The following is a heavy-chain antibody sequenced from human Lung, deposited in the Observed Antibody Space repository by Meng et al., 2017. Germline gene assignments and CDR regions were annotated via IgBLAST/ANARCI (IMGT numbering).Heavy chain of an antibody. V-gene: IGHV3-30*01. CDR1: GFTFNTYA. Sequence: QLELVEAGGGVAQPGGSLRLSCAASGFTFNTYAMHWVRQAPGKGLEWVSLMSFDGAQIYYSDSVRGRFTISRDNSKNTLYLQMNSLRAEDTAVYYCARDKPPNDVWGRGTLVTVSS. J-gene: IGHJ2*01. CDR3: ARDKPPNDV. CDR2: MSFDGAQI.